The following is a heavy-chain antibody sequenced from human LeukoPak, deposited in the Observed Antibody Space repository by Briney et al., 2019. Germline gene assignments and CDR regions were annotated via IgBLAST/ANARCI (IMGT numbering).Heavy chain of an antibody. J-gene: IGHJ3*02. Sequence: GGSLRLSCAAAGFTFSSYAMSWVRQAPGKGLEWVSAISGSCGSTYYADSVKGRFTISRDNSKNTLYLQMNSLRAEDTAVYYCAKDASRITMTLGAFDIWGQGTMVTVSS. CDR2: ISGSCGST. D-gene: IGHD3-22*01. V-gene: IGHV3-23*01. CDR1: GFTFSSYA. CDR3: AKDASRITMTLGAFDI.